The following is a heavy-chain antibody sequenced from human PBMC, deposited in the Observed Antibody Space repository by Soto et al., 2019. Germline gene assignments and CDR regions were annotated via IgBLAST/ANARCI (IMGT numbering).Heavy chain of an antibody. CDR2: TYYRSKWYN. CDR1: GDSVSSNSAA. V-gene: IGHV6-1*01. J-gene: IGHJ4*02. Sequence: SQTLSLTCAIPGDSVSSNSAAWNWIRRSPSRGLEWLGRTYYRSKWYNDYAVSVKSRIAINPDTSKNQFSLQLNSVTPEDTAVYYCARTSGHFDSWGQGTLVTVSS. D-gene: IGHD6-19*01. CDR3: ARTSGHFDS.